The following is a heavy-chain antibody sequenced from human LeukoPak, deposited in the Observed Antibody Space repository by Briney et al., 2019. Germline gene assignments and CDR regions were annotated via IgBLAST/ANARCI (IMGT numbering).Heavy chain of an antibody. CDR1: GFTFSSYW. V-gene: IGHV3-7*01. Sequence: GGSLRLSCAASGFTFSSYWMSWVRQAPGKGLEWVANIKQDGSEKYYVDSVKGRFTISRDNAKNSLYLQMNSLRAEDTAVYYCARIGTGTTLREFDYWGQGTLVTVSS. D-gene: IGHD1-1*01. CDR3: ARIGTGTTLREFDY. CDR2: IKQDGSEK. J-gene: IGHJ4*02.